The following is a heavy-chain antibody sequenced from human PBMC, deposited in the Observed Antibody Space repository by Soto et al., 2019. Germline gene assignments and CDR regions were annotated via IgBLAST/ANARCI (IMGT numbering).Heavy chain of an antibody. V-gene: IGHV4-34*01. CDR1: GGSFSGYY. Sequence: SETLSLTCAVYGGSFSGYYWSWIRQPPGKGLEWIGEINHSGSTNYNPSLKSRVTISVDTSKNQFSLKLSSVTAADTAVYYCARDIAVAGTGYWGQGTLVTVSS. J-gene: IGHJ4*02. CDR2: INHSGST. CDR3: ARDIAVAGTGY. D-gene: IGHD6-19*01.